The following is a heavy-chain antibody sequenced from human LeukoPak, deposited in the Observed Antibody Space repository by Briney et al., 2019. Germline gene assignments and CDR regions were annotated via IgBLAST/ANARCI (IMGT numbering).Heavy chain of an antibody. J-gene: IGHJ3*02. CDR3: ARLYSSSSGKAFDI. V-gene: IGHV3-23*01. CDR2: ISGSGGRT. D-gene: IGHD6-6*01. Sequence: GGSLRLSCAASGFTFSSYAMSWVRQAPGKGLEWVSGISGSGGRTYYADSVKGRFTISRDNSKNTVHVQMNSLRAEDTAVYYCARLYSSSSGKAFDIWGQGTMVTVSS. CDR1: GFTFSSYA.